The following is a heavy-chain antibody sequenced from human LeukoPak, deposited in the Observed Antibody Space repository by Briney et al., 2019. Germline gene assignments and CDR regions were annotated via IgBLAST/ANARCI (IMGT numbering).Heavy chain of an antibody. J-gene: IGHJ3*02. D-gene: IGHD3-10*01. V-gene: IGHV3-7*01. Sequence: GGSLRLSCAASGFTFSAHWMSWVRQAPGKGLEWVANIKQDESEKSYVDSVKGRFTISRDSAKKSLYLQMNSLRAEDTAVYYCARGVYMVRGVIITPIWGQGTMVTVSS. CDR3: ARGVYMVRGVIITPI. CDR1: GFTFSAHW. CDR2: IKQDESEK.